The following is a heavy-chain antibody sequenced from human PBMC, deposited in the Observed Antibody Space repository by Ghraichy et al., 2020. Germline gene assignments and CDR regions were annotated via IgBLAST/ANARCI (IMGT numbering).Heavy chain of an antibody. Sequence: GGSLRLSCAASGFTFSSYGMHWVRQAPGKGLEWVAVIWYDGSNKYYADSVKGRFTISRDNSKNTLYLQMNSLRAEDTAVYYCARPVSRYSSSWYTSFPFDYWGQGTLVTVSS. J-gene: IGHJ4*02. CDR1: GFTFSSYG. CDR3: ARPVSRYSSSWYTSFPFDY. CDR2: IWYDGSNK. D-gene: IGHD6-13*01. V-gene: IGHV3-33*01.